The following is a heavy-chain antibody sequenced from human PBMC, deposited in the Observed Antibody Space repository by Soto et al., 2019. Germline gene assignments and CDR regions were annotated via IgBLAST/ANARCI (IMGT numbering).Heavy chain of an antibody. J-gene: IGHJ6*04. D-gene: IGHD3-3*01. V-gene: IGHV3-9*01. CDR2: ISWNGDTM. Sequence: SLRLSCESSVFTFDDYAMHCVRQSPGKGLEWVSGISWNGDTMVYADSVRGRFTISRDNSKNSLYLQMTSLRREDTAMYYCAKDSGRYDFYALAVWGEGTKVTVSS. CDR3: AKDSGRYDFYALAV. CDR1: VFTFDDYA.